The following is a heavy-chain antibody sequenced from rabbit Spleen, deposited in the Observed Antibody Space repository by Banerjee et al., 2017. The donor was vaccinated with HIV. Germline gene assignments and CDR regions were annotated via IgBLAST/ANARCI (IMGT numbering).Heavy chain of an antibody. Sequence: QEQLVESGGGLVKPGASLTLTCKASGFSFSSGYYMSWVRQAPGKGLGWIGCIGAGSGNTYYASWAKGRFTISKTSSTTVTLQMTSLTAADTATYFCASAYSDVYFDLWGQGTLVTVS. CDR3: ASAYSDVYFDL. CDR2: IGAGSGNT. V-gene: IGHV1S45*01. CDR1: GFSFSSGYY. J-gene: IGHJ4*01. D-gene: IGHD6-1*01.